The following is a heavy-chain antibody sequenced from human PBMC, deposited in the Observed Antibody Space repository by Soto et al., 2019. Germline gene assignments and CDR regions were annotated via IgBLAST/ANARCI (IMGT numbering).Heavy chain of an antibody. Sequence: EVQLVESGGGLVQPGGSLRLSCVASGFPFSGHWMSWVRQAPGKGLEWVANIKQDGSEEHYVDSVKGRFTVSRDNAKNPLHLQMNSLMAEDTAVYYCARVVGATNTLHNWGQGTLVTVSS. CDR2: IKQDGSEE. V-gene: IGHV3-7*01. J-gene: IGHJ4*02. CDR1: GFPFSGHW. CDR3: ARVVGATNTLHN. D-gene: IGHD1-26*01.